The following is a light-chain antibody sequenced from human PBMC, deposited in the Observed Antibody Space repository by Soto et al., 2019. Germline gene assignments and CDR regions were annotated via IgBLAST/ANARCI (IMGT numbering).Light chain of an antibody. CDR2: GSS. CDR1: QSVSSNY. Sequence: GTLSLSPGERATLSCRASQSVSSNYVAWYQQKPGQAPRLLTHGSSSRATGVPDRFSGRGSGTTFTLVISRLEPEDFAVYYCQQYGTSPFTFGQGTKVDIK. CDR3: QQYGTSPFT. J-gene: IGKJ2*01. V-gene: IGKV3-20*01.